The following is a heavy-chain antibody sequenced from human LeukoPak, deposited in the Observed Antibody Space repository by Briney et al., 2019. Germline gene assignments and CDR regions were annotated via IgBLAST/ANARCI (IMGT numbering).Heavy chain of an antibody. V-gene: IGHV3-9*01. Sequence: GRSLRLSCAASGFTFDDYAMHWVRQAPGKGLEWVSGISWNSGSIGYADSVKGRFTISRDNAKNSLYLQMNSLRAEDTALYYCAKDGGSSPHYYGMDVWGQGTTVTVSS. CDR2: ISWNSGSI. J-gene: IGHJ6*02. CDR1: GFTFDDYA. D-gene: IGHD2-2*01. CDR3: AKDGGSSPHYYGMDV.